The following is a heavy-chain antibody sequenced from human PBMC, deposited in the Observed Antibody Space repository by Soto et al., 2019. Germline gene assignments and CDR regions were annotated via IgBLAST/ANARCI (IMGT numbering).Heavy chain of an antibody. J-gene: IGHJ4*02. V-gene: IGHV1-46*02. D-gene: IGHD4-17*01. Sequence: QVQLVQSGPEVRKPGASVRLSCATSGYNFNPYYIHWVRQAPGQGLEWMGIINLRGGTTEYAHKFRGRVTVTGDTSTRTAYMELSSLRAEDTAVYFCARGPDDSDVPRWDHWGQGTLITVSS. CDR2: INLRGGTT. CDR3: ARGPDDSDVPRWDH. CDR1: GYNFNPYY.